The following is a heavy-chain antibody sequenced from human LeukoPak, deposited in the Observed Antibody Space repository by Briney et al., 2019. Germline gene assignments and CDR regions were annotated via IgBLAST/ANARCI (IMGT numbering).Heavy chain of an antibody. V-gene: IGHV4-31*03. Sequence: PPETLSLTCTVSGGSISSGNYYWSWIRQYPGKGLEWIGYIYYSGSTYYNPSLKSRITISVDTSKNQFSLKLSSVTAADTAVYYCARDCSSGLPYYFDYWGQGTLVTVSS. CDR1: GGSISSGNYY. J-gene: IGHJ4*02. CDR2: IYYSGST. CDR3: ARDCSSGLPYYFDY. D-gene: IGHD6-19*01.